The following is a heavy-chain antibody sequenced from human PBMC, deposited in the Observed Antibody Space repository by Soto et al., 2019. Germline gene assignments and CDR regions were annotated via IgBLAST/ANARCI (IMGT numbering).Heavy chain of an antibody. Sequence: QITLNESGPTLVKPTQTLTLTFTFSGFSLSTRGVGVGWMRQPPGKALEWLALLYWDDDERYSPSLMSRLTITKDTSKNQVFLTMTNVDPVDTATYYCAHRPRGFTYFFDYWGQGTLVTVSS. V-gene: IGHV2-5*02. J-gene: IGHJ4*02. CDR3: AHRPRGFTYFFDY. CDR2: LYWDDDE. CDR1: GFSLSTRGVG.